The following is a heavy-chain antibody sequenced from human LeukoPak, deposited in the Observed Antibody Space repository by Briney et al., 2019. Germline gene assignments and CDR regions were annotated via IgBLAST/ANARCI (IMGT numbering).Heavy chain of an antibody. J-gene: IGHJ4*02. D-gene: IGHD3-22*01. V-gene: IGHV3-23*01. CDR2: ISGSGGST. Sequence: GGSLRLSCAASGFTFSSYAMSWVRQAPGKGLEWVSAISGSGGSTYYADSVKGRFTISRDNSKNTLYLQMNSLRAEDTAVYYCAKDLYDPTYHYDSSGYSHWGQGTLVTVSS. CDR1: GFTFSSYA. CDR3: AKDLYDPTYHYDSSGYSH.